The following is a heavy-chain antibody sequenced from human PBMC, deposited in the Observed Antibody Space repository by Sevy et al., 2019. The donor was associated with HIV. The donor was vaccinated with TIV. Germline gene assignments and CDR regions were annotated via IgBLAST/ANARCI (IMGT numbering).Heavy chain of an antibody. CDR2: FSFGCGRI. CDR3: AREGCTHPHDY. J-gene: IGHJ4*02. D-gene: IGHD2-8*01. Sequence: GGSLRLPCAASGFTFAKYSMSWVRQAPGKGLEWVSTFSFGCGRINYADSVKGRFTISRDDSKNTLFLQMNSLRAEDTATYFCAREGCTHPHDYWGQGTLVTVSS. CDR1: GFTFAKYS. V-gene: IGHV3-23*01.